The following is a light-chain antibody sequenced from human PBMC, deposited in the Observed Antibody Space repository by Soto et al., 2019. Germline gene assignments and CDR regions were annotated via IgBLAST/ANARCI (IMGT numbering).Light chain of an antibody. CDR3: QQRNNWPPIT. Sequence: EIVLTQSPGTLSLSQGERATLSCRASHSIGSNYLAWYQQKPGQAPRLLIYGSSSRATGIPDRFSGSGSGTDFTLTISSLEPEDFALYYCQQRNNWPPITFGQGTRLEI. CDR1: HSIGSNY. J-gene: IGKJ5*01. CDR2: GSS. V-gene: IGKV3D-20*02.